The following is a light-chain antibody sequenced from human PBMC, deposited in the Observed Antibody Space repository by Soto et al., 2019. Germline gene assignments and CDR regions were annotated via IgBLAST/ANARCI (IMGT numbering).Light chain of an antibody. CDR1: QSVSSN. Sequence: PATLSVSPGERATLSCRASQSVSSNLAWYQQKPGQAPRLLISGASTRATGIPARFSGSGSGTEFTLTISSLQSEDFAVYYCQQYDNWPPWTFGQGTNVDIK. V-gene: IGKV3-15*01. CDR3: QQYDNWPPWT. J-gene: IGKJ1*01. CDR2: GAS.